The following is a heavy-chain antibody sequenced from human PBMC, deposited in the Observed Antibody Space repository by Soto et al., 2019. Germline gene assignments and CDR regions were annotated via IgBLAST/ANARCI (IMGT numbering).Heavy chain of an antibody. J-gene: IGHJ4*02. CDR3: ARDRLEQVWVTDY. CDR1: GFTFSSYN. D-gene: IGHD5-18*01. Sequence: PGGSLRLSCAASGFTFSSYNMIWVRQAPGKGLEWVSSISSSSSYIYYADSVKGRFTISRDNAKNSLYLQMNSLRAEDTAVYYCARDRLEQVWVTDYWGQGTLVTVSS. V-gene: IGHV3-21*01. CDR2: ISSSSSYI.